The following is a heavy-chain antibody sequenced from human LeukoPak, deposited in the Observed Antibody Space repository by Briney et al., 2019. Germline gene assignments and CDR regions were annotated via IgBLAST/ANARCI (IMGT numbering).Heavy chain of an antibody. CDR2: IRGSGGGT. CDR1: GFTFNSYA. V-gene: IGHV3-23*01. CDR3: AKAGIGVVGYFDY. D-gene: IGHD6-19*01. Sequence: GGSLRLSCAASGFTFNSYAMSWVRKAPGKGREWVSAIRGSGGGTYYADSVKGRFTISRDNSKNTLYLQMNSLRDEDTALYYCAKAGIGVVGYFDYWGQGTLVTVSS. J-gene: IGHJ4*02.